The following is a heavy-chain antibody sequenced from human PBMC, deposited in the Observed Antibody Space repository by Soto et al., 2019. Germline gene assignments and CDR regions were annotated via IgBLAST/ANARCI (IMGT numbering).Heavy chain of an antibody. CDR3: AKGRYFDASGGCANY. J-gene: IGHJ4*02. V-gene: IGHV3-23*01. D-gene: IGHD2-15*01. CDR1: GFTFDSYA. CDR2: ISGSGYAT. Sequence: EVKLKESGGGLFQPGGSARLSCVASGFTFDSYAMSWVRQTPGRGLGWVAAISGSGYATYYTQSVQGRFTISRDKSTTTVFLQMNSLRAEDTAVYFCAKGRYFDASGGCANYWGQGTEVTVSS.